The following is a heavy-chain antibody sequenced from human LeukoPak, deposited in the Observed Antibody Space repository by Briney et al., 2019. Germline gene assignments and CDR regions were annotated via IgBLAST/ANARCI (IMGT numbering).Heavy chain of an antibody. Sequence: PGGSLRLSCAASGFTFSSYGIPWVRQAPGKGLEWVTFIGYDGRNKYYADSVKGRFTISRDNSKNTLYLQMNSLRAEDTAVYYCAKDNAYYYADYWGQGTLVTVSS. D-gene: IGHD3-10*01. V-gene: IGHV3-30*02. J-gene: IGHJ4*02. CDR1: GFTFSSYG. CDR3: AKDNAYYYADY. CDR2: IGYDGRNK.